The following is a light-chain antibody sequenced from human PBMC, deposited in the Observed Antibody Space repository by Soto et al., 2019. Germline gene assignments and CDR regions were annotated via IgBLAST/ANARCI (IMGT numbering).Light chain of an antibody. J-gene: IGKJ2*01. V-gene: IGKV1-5*03. Sequence: DIQMTQSPSTLSASVGDRVTITCRASQSIGNWLAWYQQKPGKAPKLLIYKASTLESGVPSRFSGSGSGTEFTLTSSSLQPDDFATYYCQQYKSLYTFGQGTKLEIK. CDR1: QSIGNW. CDR2: KAS. CDR3: QQYKSLYT.